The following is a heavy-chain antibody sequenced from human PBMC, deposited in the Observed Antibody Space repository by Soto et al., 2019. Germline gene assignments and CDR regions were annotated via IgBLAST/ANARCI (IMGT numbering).Heavy chain of an antibody. CDR1: DDSSSNYK. J-gene: IGHJ6*02. CDR2: IDSNGGT. D-gene: IGHD3-10*01. Sequence: QVQLQESGPGLVKPSETLSLTCTVSDDSSSNYKWSWIRQPPGRRLEWIGYIDSNGGTSYNPSLQSRVTIPIAPSTKQFFLKLSSGPAADTAVYYCVRQGFGGLHGLVDAWGQGTTVTVSS. CDR3: VRQGFGGLHGLVDA. V-gene: IGHV4-59*08.